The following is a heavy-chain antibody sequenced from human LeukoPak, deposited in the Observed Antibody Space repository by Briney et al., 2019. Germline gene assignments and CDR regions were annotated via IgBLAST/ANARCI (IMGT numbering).Heavy chain of an antibody. J-gene: IGHJ5*02. V-gene: IGHV1-8*03. CDR3: ARLDCSSTSCYTYNWFDP. D-gene: IGHD2-2*02. CDR2: MNPNSGNT. Sequence: ASLKVSCKASGYTFTSYDIDWVRQATGQGLEWMGWMNPNSGNTGYAQKFQGRVTITRNTSISTAYMELSSLRSEDTAVYYCARLDCSSTSCYTYNWFDPWGQGTLVTVSS. CDR1: GYTFTSYD.